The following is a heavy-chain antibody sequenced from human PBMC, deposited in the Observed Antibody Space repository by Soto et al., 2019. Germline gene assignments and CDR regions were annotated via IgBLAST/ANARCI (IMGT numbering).Heavy chain of an antibody. CDR2: TYYRSKWYN. D-gene: IGHD1-1*01. Sequence: SQTLSLTCAISGDSVSSNSAAWNWIRQSPSRGLEWLGRTYYRSKWYNDYAVSVKSRITINPDTSKNQFSLKLSSVTAADTAVYYCARSAGWNRNWFDPWGQGTLVTVSS. CDR3: ARSAGWNRNWFDP. V-gene: IGHV6-1*01. CDR1: GDSVSSNSAA. J-gene: IGHJ5*02.